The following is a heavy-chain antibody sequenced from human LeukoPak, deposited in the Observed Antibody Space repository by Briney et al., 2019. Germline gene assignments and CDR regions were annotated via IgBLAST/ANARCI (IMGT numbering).Heavy chain of an antibody. D-gene: IGHD5-12*01. Sequence: GRSLRLSCAASGFTFSRSGMHWVRQAPGKGLEWVAVTASDGSNIYYADSVKGRFTISRDNSKNTLYLQLNSLRPEDTAVYYCAKEMKPWMHFDYWGQGTLVTVSS. J-gene: IGHJ4*02. CDR1: GFTFSRSG. V-gene: IGHV3-30*18. CDR3: AKEMKPWMHFDY. CDR2: TASDGSNI.